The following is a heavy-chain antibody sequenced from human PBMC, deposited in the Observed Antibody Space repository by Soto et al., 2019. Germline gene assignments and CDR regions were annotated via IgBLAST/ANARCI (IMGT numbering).Heavy chain of an antibody. CDR1: GSTLSAYY. Sequence: TSEPLSLTCAVSGSTLSAYYWTWIRQPPGKGLEWLGEISHSGSTSYNPSLTSRVTITLGTSKSQFSLKLSSVTAADSAVYYCASERRVVGGYSSNWYDYFDWWGQGTLVTVSS. D-gene: IGHD6-13*01. CDR3: ASERRVVGGYSSNWYDYFDW. J-gene: IGHJ4*02. CDR2: ISHSGST. V-gene: IGHV4-34*01.